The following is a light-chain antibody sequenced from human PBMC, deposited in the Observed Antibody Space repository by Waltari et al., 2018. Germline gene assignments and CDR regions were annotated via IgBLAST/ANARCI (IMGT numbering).Light chain of an antibody. CDR1: SGSIVNHY. J-gene: IGLJ1*01. CDR3: QSYDSTTQV. V-gene: IGLV6-57*03. Sequence: NFVLTQPHSVSGSPGETVIISCTRSSGSIVNHYVQWYQQRPGSAPTTLIYEDNHRASGVPDRFSGSIAGSSNSASLTISGLKSEDEADYFCQSYDSTTQVFGTGTKVTVL. CDR2: EDN.